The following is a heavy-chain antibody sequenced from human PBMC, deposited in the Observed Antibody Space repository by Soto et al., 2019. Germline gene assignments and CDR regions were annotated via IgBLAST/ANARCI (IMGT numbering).Heavy chain of an antibody. V-gene: IGHV1-46*01. D-gene: IGHD5-18*01. J-gene: IGHJ4*02. CDR1: GYTFTSYY. Sequence: ASVKVSCKASGYTFTSYYMHWVRQAPGQGLEWMGIINPSGGSTNYAQKFQGRVTMTRDTSTSTVYMELSSLRSEDTAVYYCAREAISGYSYGTRFYFDYWGQGTPVTVSS. CDR3: AREAISGYSYGTRFYFDY. CDR2: INPSGGST.